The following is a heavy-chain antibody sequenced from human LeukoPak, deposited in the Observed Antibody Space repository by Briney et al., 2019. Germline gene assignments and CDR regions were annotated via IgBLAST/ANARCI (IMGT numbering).Heavy chain of an antibody. V-gene: IGHV1-46*01. Sequence: ASVKVSCKASGYTFTSYYMHWVRHAPGQGLEWMGIINPSGGSTSYAQKFQGRVTMTRDTSTSTVYMELSSLRSEDTAVYYCARDPTDYYDSSGYSWPYDYWGQGTLVTVSS. CDR3: ARDPTDYYDSSGYSWPYDY. D-gene: IGHD3-22*01. J-gene: IGHJ4*02. CDR1: GYTFTSYY. CDR2: INPSGGST.